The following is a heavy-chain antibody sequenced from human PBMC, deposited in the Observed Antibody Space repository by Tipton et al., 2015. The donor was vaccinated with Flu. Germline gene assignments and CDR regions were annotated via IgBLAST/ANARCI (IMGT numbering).Heavy chain of an antibody. CDR1: GFTVSFSY. V-gene: IGHV3-53*01. CDR3: AAYIYDTHGPVIDH. J-gene: IGHJ4*02. Sequence: SLRLSCAASGFTVSFSYMSWVRQAPGKGLEWVSFIYSGGSTTYAASVKGRFTISRDNSKNMVYLDISSLRAEDTAVYYCAAYIYDTHGPVIDHWGQGTLVTVSS. D-gene: IGHD5-18*01. CDR2: IYSGGST.